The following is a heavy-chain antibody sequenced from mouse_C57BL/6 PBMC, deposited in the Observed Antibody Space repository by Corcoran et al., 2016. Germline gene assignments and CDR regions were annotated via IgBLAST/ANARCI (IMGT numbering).Heavy chain of an antibody. Sequence: EVQLQQSGPELVKPGASVKISCKASGYTFTDYYMNWVKQSHGKSLEWIGDINPNNGGTSYNQKFKGKATLTVDKSSSTAYMELRSLTSEDSAVYYWANQAPYYAMDYWGQGTSVTVSS. J-gene: IGHJ4*01. V-gene: IGHV1-26*01. CDR2: INPNNGGT. CDR3: ANQAPYYAMDY. CDR1: GYTFTDYY.